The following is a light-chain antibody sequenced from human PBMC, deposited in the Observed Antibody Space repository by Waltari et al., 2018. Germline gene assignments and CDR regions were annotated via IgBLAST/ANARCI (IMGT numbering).Light chain of an antibody. CDR3: ETWVSNTWV. CDR2: LEGSGSN. Sequence: QPVLTQSSSASASPGSSFTLTCTLSIGHSSYIIAWHQQQPGKAPRYLMKLEGSGSNNKGSGVPDRFSGSSSGADRYLTISNLQSEDEADYYCETWVSNTWVFGGGTKLTVL. J-gene: IGLJ3*02. CDR1: IGHSSYI. V-gene: IGLV4-60*03.